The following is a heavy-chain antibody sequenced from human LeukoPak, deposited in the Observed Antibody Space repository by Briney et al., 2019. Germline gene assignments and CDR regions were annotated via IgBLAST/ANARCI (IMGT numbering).Heavy chain of an antibody. CDR2: ISYEGGTQ. D-gene: IGHD1-26*01. V-gene: IGHV3-30*18. J-gene: IGHJ4*02. CDR1: GVTLSPYG. CDR3: AKGGIVGATTTFDY. Sequence: GGSLRLSCAASGVTLSPYGMHWVRQAPGKGLEWVAVISYEGGTQHYADSVKGRFIISRDNPRNTLYLQMNILRTEDTAVYYCAKGGIVGATTTFDYWGQGTLVTVSS.